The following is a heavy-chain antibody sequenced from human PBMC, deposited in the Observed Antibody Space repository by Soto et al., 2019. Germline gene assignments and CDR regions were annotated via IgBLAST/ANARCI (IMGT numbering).Heavy chain of an antibody. CDR3: SRGRDPHTGGRT. V-gene: IGHV4-34*02. Sequence: QVQLQQWGAGLLKPSETLSLTCAVHSGSFSSYYCTWTRQPPGKGLEWIGEIHPRGDTDYNPSLTTXXTISLDASKSQSSLRLTSVTAADTAVYFCSRGRDPHTGGRTWGPGTLVTVSS. J-gene: IGHJ5*02. CDR2: IHPRGDT. D-gene: IGHD3-16*01. CDR1: SGSFSSYY.